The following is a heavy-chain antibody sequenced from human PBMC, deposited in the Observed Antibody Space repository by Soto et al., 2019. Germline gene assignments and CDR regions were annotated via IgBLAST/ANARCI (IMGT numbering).Heavy chain of an antibody. CDR1: GFTFSSYG. V-gene: IGHV3-33*01. D-gene: IGHD4-17*01. CDR2: IWYDGSNK. CDR3: ARYGCHSLDC. Sequence: QVQLVESGGGVVQPGRSLRLSCAASGFTFSSYGMHWVRQAPGKGLEWMAVIWYDGSNKYYGDSVKGRFTISRDNSKNMLYLQMNSRRAEDTAVYYCARYGCHSLDCWGQGALVTVSS. J-gene: IGHJ4*02.